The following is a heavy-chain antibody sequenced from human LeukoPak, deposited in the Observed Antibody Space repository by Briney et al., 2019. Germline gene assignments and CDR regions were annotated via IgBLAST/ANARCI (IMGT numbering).Heavy chain of an antibody. CDR2: INPSGGST. CDR1: GYTFSGYY. CDR3: ARATPQVAEWLFSPWYYFDY. V-gene: IGHV1-46*01. J-gene: IGHJ4*02. Sequence: ASVKVSCKASGYTFSGYYMHWVRQAPGQGLEWMGIINPSGGSTSYAQKFQGRVTMTRDMSTSTVYMELSSLRSEDTAVYYCARATPQVAEWLFSPWYYFDYWGQGTLVTVSS. D-gene: IGHD3-3*01.